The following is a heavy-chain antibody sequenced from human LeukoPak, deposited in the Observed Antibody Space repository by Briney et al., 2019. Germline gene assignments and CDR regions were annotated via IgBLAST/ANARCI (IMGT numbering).Heavy chain of an antibody. D-gene: IGHD1-26*01. V-gene: IGHV3-9*01. CDR3: AKDNAGIVGATYLYY. J-gene: IGHJ4*02. CDR2: IRCNSGSI. CDR1: GFTFNAYY. Sequence: GKSLSLSCAASGFTFNAYYMHWVRQAPPKDLVWVSGIRCNSGSIFYADSVKGRFTISRDNAKNSLYLPLHSLRAEDTALYYCAKDNAGIVGATYLYYWGQGAMATVSP.